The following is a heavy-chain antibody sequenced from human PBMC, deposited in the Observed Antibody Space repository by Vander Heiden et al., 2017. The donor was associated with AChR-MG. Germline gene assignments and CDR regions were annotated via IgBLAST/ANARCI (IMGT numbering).Heavy chain of an antibody. CDR1: GGSIGGCF. V-gene: IGHV4-34*01. CDR3: AIVPPQGYCSSTSCYKNYYYYGMDV. CDR2: SNASGST. D-gene: IGHD2-2*02. Sequence: QVQLQQWDAGPLKPSETLSLTCAAYGGSIGGCFWSWTRRPPGKGLKWNGESNASGSTNYNPSLKDQVTISVDTSKNQFSLELSSVTAADTAVYYCAIVPPQGYCSSTSCYKNYYYYGMDVWGQGTTVTVSS. J-gene: IGHJ6*02.